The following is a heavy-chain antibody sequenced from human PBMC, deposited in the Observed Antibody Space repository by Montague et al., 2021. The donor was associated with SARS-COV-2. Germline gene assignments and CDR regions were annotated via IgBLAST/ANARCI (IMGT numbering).Heavy chain of an antibody. Sequence: SLRLSCAASGFTVSSTYMNWVRQVPGKGLEWVSSISSSSVTYSAXSLKGRFTISRDNSKNTVYLQMNSLGAEDTAVYFCARESSQFFGSGPLDYWSQGSLVTVSS. J-gene: IGHJ4*02. V-gene: IGHV3-66*01. CDR3: ARESSQFFGSGPLDY. CDR1: GFTVSSTY. D-gene: IGHD3-10*01. CDR2: ISSSSVT.